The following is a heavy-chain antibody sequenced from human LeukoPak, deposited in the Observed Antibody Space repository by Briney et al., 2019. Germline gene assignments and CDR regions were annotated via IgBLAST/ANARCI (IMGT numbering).Heavy chain of an antibody. CDR1: GYTFTSYY. Sequence: ASVKVSCTASGYTFTSYYMHWVRQAPGQGLEWMGLIKPSGGSTSYAQKFQGRVTMTRDASTSTVYMELSSLRSEDTAVYYCARVMATIVGYYFDYWGQGTLVTVSS. V-gene: IGHV1-46*01. D-gene: IGHD5-24*01. CDR2: IKPSGGST. CDR3: ARVMATIVGYYFDY. J-gene: IGHJ4*02.